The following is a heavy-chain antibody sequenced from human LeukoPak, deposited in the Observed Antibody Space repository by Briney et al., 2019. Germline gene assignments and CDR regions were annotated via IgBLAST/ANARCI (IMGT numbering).Heavy chain of an antibody. CDR3: ARGDGRGSYKDYYFDY. CDR1: GFTFSIYT. D-gene: IGHD1-26*01. V-gene: IGHV3-21*01. CDR2: ISSSSSYI. Sequence: NPGGSLRLSCAASGFTFSIYTINWVRQAPGKGLEWVSSISSSSSYIYYPDSVKGRLTISRDNAKNSLYLQMNSLRAEDTAVYYCARGDGRGSYKDYYFDYWGQGTLVTVSS. J-gene: IGHJ4*02.